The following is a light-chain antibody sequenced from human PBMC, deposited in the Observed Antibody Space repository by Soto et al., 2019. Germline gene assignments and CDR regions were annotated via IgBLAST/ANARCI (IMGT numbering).Light chain of an antibody. CDR3: QQRSNWPRT. Sequence: VVLTQSPATLSLSPGEGATLSCRASQSVSSYLAWYQQKPGQAPRLPIYDASNRATGIPARFSGSGSGKDFTLTISSLEPEDFAVYYCQQRSNWPRTFGQGTKVDIK. CDR2: DAS. V-gene: IGKV3-11*01. CDR1: QSVSSY. J-gene: IGKJ1*01.